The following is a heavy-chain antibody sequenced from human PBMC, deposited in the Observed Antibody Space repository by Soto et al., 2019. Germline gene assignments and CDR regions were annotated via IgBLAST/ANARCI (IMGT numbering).Heavy chain of an antibody. V-gene: IGHV3-33*01. CDR3: ARDTITLTGTKEFDY. J-gene: IGHJ4*02. D-gene: IGHD1-20*01. Sequence: PGGSLRLSCAASGFTFSSYGMHWVRQAPGKGLEWVAVIWYDGSNKYYADSVKGRFTISRDNSKNTLYLQMNSLRAEDTAVYYCARDTITLTGTKEFDYWGQGTLVTVSS. CDR2: IWYDGSNK. CDR1: GFTFSSYG.